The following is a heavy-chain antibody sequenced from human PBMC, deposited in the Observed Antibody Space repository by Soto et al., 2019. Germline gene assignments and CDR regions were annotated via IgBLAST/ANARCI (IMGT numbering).Heavy chain of an antibody. CDR2: IIPIFGTA. J-gene: IGHJ6*02. CDR3: ASSGRVLEWLSPLYYYYGMDV. CDR1: GGTFSSYA. D-gene: IGHD3-3*01. V-gene: IGHV1-69*01. Sequence: QVQLVQSGAEVKKPGSSVKVSCKASGGTFSSYAISWVRQAPGQGLEWMGGIIPIFGTANYAQKFQGRVTITAEESTSTAYMELSSLRSEDTAVYYCASSGRVLEWLSPLYYYYGMDVWGQGTTVTVSS.